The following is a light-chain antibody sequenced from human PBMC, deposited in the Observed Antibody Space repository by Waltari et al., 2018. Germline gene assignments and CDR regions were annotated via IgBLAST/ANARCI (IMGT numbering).Light chain of an antibody. CDR2: DDS. Sequence: SYVLTQLPSVSVAPGKTARILCGGKGGGSKSVHCYQQKPGQAPVLIVDDDSDRPSGVPGRFSGSKSGDTATLTVSRVEAGDEADYYCQVYYTNSDHVVFGGGTKLTVL. CDR3: QVYYTNSDHVV. J-gene: IGLJ2*01. V-gene: IGLV3-21*03. CDR1: GGGSKS.